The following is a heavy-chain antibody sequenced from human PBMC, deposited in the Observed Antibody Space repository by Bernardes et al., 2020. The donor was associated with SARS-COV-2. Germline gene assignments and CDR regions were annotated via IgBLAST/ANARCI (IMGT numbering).Heavy chain of an antibody. CDR1: GFTFDDYG. Sequence: GSLRLSCAASGFTFDDYGMSWVRQAPGKGLEWVSGINWNGGSTGYADSVKGRFTISRDNAKNSLYLQMNSLRAEDTALYHCARGGSYYDILTGQPIFDYWGQGTLVTVSS. CDR3: ARGGSYYDILTGQPIFDY. J-gene: IGHJ4*02. CDR2: INWNGGST. D-gene: IGHD3-9*01. V-gene: IGHV3-20*01.